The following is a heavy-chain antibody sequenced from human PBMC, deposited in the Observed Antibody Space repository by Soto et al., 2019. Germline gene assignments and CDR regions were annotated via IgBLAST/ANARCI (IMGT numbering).Heavy chain of an antibody. CDR1: GYTFTSYA. CDR2: INAGNGNT. V-gene: IGHV1-3*01. CDR3: ARDGESSGSFSNLDY. D-gene: IGHD3-22*01. Sequence: QVQLVQSGAEVKKPGASVKVSCKASGYTFTSYAMHWVRQAPGQRLEWMGWINAGNGNTKYSQKFQGRVTITRDTSASTAYMELSSLRSEDTAVYYCARDGESSGSFSNLDYWAREPWSPSPQ. J-gene: IGHJ4*02.